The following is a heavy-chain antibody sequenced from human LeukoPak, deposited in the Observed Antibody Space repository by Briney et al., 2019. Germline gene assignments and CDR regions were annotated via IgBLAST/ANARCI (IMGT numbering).Heavy chain of an antibody. V-gene: IGHV4-59*08. J-gene: IGHJ4*02. CDR2: MSYSGNT. Sequence: PSETLSLTCTVSGGSISSYYWSWIRQPPGKGLEWIGYMSYSGNTNYNPSLKSRVTISVDTSKNQFSLKLSSVTAADTAVYFCARRIPNGPLDSWGQGTLVIVSS. CDR3: ARRIPNGPLDS. CDR1: GGSISSYY.